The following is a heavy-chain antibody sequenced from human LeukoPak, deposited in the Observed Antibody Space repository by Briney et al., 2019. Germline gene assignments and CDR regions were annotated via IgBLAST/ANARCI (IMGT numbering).Heavy chain of an antibody. CDR1: GGSISSGGYY. CDR3: ARHHRSFYYYDSSGSNNGGAFDI. J-gene: IGHJ3*02. D-gene: IGHD3-22*01. Sequence: SQTLSLTCTVSGGSISSGGYYWSWIRQHPGKGLEWIGYIYYSGSSNYNPSLKSRVTISVDTSKNQFSLKLSSVTAADTAVYYCARHHRSFYYYDSSGSNNGGAFDIWGQGTMVTVSS. V-gene: IGHV4-61*08. CDR2: IYYSGSS.